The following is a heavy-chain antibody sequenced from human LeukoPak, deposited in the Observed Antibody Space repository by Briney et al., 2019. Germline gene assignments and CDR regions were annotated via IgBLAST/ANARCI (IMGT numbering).Heavy chain of an antibody. CDR3: AREMGDYYGSGSYWY. V-gene: IGHV3-66*01. CDR2: IYSGDNT. CDR1: GFTVSSNY. D-gene: IGHD3-10*01. J-gene: IGHJ4*02. Sequence: GGSLRLSCAASGFTVSSNYMSWVRQAPGKGLEWVSVIYSGDNTYYADSVKGRFTISRDNSKNTLNLQMNSLRAEDTAVYYCAREMGDYYGSGSYWYWGQGTLVTVSS.